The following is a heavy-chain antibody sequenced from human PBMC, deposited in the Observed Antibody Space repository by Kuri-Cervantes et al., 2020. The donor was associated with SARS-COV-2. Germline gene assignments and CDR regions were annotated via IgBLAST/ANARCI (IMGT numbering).Heavy chain of an antibody. CDR1: GGSISSGDYY. V-gene: IGHV4-30-2*05. J-gene: IGHJ4*02. D-gene: IGHD3-3*01. Sequence: LRLSCTVSGGSISSGDYYWSWIRQPPGKGLEWIGYIYHSGSTYYNPSLKSRVTISVDTSKNQFSLKLSSVTAADTAVYYCARGITIFGVVPYYFDYWGQGTLVTVSS. CDR2: IYHSGST. CDR3: ARGITIFGVVPYYFDY.